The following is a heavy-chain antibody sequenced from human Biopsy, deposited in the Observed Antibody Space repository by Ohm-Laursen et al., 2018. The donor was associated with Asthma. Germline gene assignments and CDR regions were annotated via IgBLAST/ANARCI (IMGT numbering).Heavy chain of an antibody. CDR2: VSSDGHDK. CDR3: VGQSGQDFPDTSAFDI. CDR1: GFVFSQCG. J-gene: IGHJ3*02. D-gene: IGHD3-22*01. Sequence: SLRLSCTAAGFVFSQCGMHWVRQGPGKGLEWVAFVSSDGHDKFYEDPVKGRFTISRYNSRNRLYLQINRLTVEDSTLYFCVGQSGQDFPDTSAFDIWGQGTKVAVSS. V-gene: IGHV3-30*03.